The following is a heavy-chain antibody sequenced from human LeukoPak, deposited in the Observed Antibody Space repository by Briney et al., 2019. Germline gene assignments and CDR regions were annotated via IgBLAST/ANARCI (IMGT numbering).Heavy chain of an antibody. V-gene: IGHV3-13*01. CDR2: IGTASDT. CDR3: ARGPPRGKYYYMDV. D-gene: IGHD1-1*01. J-gene: IGHJ6*03. CDR1: GFTFSSFD. Sequence: GGSLRLSCAASGFTFSSFDMHWVRQPTGQGVEWGSTIGTASDTYYPGSVEGRFTLSRDNAKNSLYLQMNSLTAGDTAVYYCARGPPRGKYYYMDVWGKGTTVTVSS.